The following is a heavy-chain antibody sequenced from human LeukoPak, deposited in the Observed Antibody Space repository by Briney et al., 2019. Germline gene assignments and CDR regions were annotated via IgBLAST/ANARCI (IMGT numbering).Heavy chain of an antibody. CDR3: ARHDGSSWYYAFDV. J-gene: IGHJ3*01. V-gene: IGHV4-59*08. D-gene: IGHD6-13*01. CDR1: GGSIGSYY. CDR2: IYYSGST. Sequence: SETLSLTCTVSGGSIGSYYWSWIRQPPGKGLEWIGYIYYSGSTNHNPSLKSRVTISVDTSKNQFSLKLSSVTAADTAVYYCARHDGSSWYYAFDVWGQGTMVTVSS.